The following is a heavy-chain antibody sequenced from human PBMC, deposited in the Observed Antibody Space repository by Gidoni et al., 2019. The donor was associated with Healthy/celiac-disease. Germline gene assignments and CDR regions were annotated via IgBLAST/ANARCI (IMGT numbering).Heavy chain of an antibody. V-gene: IGHV3-15*01. CDR1: GFTFSHAW. J-gene: IGHJ4*02. D-gene: IGHD5-12*01. CDR3: TTDLTEMATIFDY. Sequence: EVQLVESGGGLVKPGGSLRLSCAASGFTFSHAWMSWVRQAPGKGLEWVGRIKSKTDGGTTDYAAPVKGRFTISRDDSKNTLYLQMNSLKTEDTAVYYCTTDLTEMATIFDYWGQGTLVTVSS. CDR2: IKSKTDGGTT.